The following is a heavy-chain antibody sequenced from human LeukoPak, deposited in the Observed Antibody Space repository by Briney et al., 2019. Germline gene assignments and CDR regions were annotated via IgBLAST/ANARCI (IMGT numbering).Heavy chain of an antibody. D-gene: IGHD1-14*01. CDR1: GYTFTSNY. J-gene: IGHJ6*02. Sequence: GASVKVSCKASGYTFTSNYIHWVRQAPGQGLEWMGMIYPRDGSTSYAQKFQGRVTMTRGTPTNTVYMEMSSLRIEDTAVYYCASVYLHGMDVWGQGTTVTVSS. CDR2: IYPRDGST. CDR3: ASVYLHGMDV. V-gene: IGHV1-46*01.